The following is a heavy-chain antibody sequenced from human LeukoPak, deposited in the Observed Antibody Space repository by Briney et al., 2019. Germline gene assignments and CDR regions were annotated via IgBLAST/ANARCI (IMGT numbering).Heavy chain of an antibody. CDR3: ARDGRFPPEVLPRYFDY. J-gene: IGHJ4*02. CDR2: IYYSGST. V-gene: IGHV4-59*12. D-gene: IGHD1-26*01. CDR1: GDSNISYY. Sequence: LETLSLTCTVSGDSNISYYWTWIRQPPGKGLEWIGYIYYSGSTNYNPSLKSRVTISVATSKNQFSLKLSSVTAADTAVYYCARDGRFPPEVLPRYFDYWGQGTLVTVSS.